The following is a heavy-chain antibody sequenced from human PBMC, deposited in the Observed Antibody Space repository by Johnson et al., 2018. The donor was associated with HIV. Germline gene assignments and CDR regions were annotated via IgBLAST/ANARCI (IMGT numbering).Heavy chain of an antibody. J-gene: IGHJ3*02. CDR3: ARAEKDIWYYDILAGYPNAFDI. CDR2: LSSSGRTI. CDR1: GFTFSDYY. V-gene: IGHV3-11*04. Sequence: QVQLVESGGGLVKPGGSLRLSCAASGFTFSDYYMSWLRQTPGKGLEWLSYLSSSGRTIYYADSVKGRFTISRDNAKNSLYLQMNSLRAEDTAVYYCARAEKDIWYYDILAGYPNAFDIWGQGTMVTVSS. D-gene: IGHD3-9*01.